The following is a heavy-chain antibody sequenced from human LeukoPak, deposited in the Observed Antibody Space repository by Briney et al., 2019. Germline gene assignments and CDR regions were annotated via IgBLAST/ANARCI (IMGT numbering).Heavy chain of an antibody. J-gene: IGHJ5*02. CDR1: GYTFTSYG. D-gene: IGHD2/OR15-2a*01. CDR2: INASGGST. V-gene: IGHV1-46*01. Sequence: ASVKVSCKASGYTFTSYGISWVRQAPGQGLEWMGIINASGGSTSYAQKFQGRLTMTRDMSTSTVYMELSSLSSEDTAVYYCARDRAGNNWFDPWGQGTLVTVSS. CDR3: ARDRAGNNWFDP.